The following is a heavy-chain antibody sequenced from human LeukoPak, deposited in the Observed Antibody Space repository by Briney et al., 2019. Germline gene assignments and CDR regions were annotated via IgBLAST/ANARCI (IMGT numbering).Heavy chain of an antibody. CDR3: AKNSPDYGDDAFDI. D-gene: IGHD4-17*01. Sequence: GRSLRLSCAASGFTFSSYGMHWVRQAPGKGLEWVAVISYDGSNKYYADSVKGRFTISRDNFKNTLYLQMNSLRAEDTAVYYCAKNSPDYGDDAFDIWGQGTMVTVSS. V-gene: IGHV3-30*18. J-gene: IGHJ3*02. CDR2: ISYDGSNK. CDR1: GFTFSSYG.